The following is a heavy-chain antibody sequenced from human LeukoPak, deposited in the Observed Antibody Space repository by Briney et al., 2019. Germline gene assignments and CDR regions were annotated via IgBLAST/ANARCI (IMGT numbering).Heavy chain of an antibody. CDR3: AKGSGNGYGSGPSDY. J-gene: IGHJ4*02. D-gene: IGHD3-10*01. V-gene: IGHV3-23*01. CDR2: ISTDAGET. CDR1: GFTFSSSG. Sequence: GGSLRLSCAASGFTFSSSGMSWVRQAPGKGLEWVSAISTDAGETHYADSVKGRFTISRDNSKNTVSRQMSSLRAEDTALYYCAKGSGNGYGSGPSDYWGQGTLVTVSS.